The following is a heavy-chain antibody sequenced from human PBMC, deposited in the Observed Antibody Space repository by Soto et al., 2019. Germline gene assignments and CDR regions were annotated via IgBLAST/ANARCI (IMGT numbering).Heavy chain of an antibody. CDR3: ARDMVQRINWRTPHAFDI. J-gene: IGHJ3*02. CDR2: ISSSSSTI. V-gene: IGHV3-48*01. Sequence: EVQLVESGGGLVQPGGSLRLSCAASGFTFSSYSMNWVRQAPGKGLEWVSYISSSSSTIYYADSVKGRFTISRDNAKNSLYLQMNSLRAEDTAVYYCARDMVQRINWRTPHAFDIWGQGTMVTVSS. D-gene: IGHD3-10*01. CDR1: GFTFSSYS.